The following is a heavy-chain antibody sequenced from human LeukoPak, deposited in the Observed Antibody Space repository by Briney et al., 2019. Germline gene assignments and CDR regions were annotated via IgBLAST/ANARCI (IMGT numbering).Heavy chain of an antibody. V-gene: IGHV3-48*01. CDR2: ISSSSSTI. J-gene: IGHJ4*02. CDR3: ARAKYYYDSSGYYYLDY. CDR1: GFTFSSYS. D-gene: IGHD3-22*01. Sequence: PGGSLRLSCAASGFTFSSYSMNWVRQAPGKGLEWVSYISSSSSTIYYADSVKGRFTISRDNAKNSLYLQMNSLRAEDTAVSYCARAKYYYDSSGYYYLDYWGQGTLVTVSS.